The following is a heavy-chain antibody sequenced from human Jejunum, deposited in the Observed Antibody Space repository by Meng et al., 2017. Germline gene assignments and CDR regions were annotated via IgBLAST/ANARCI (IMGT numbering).Heavy chain of an antibody. Sequence: VPLPKSSPGLLDRSGTRLPTSTRPGDSTSNWSVWARQPPGKGLERIENIYHSGTTIYTPSLQSRVTISVDNTGKHFSLKLRSVTAADTAVYYCARVQGDFYDNDAYYSYFAYWGPGALFTVSS. J-gene: IGHJ4*02. V-gene: IGHV4-4*02. CDR3: ARVQGDFYDNDAYYSYFAY. CDR2: IYHSGTT. CDR1: GDSTSNW. D-gene: IGHD3-22*01.